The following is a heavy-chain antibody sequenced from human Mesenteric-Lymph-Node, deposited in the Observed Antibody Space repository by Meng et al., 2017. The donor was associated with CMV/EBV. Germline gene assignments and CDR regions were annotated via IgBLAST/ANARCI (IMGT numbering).Heavy chain of an antibody. V-gene: IGHV3-23*03. Sequence: GESLKISCAASGFTFSSYAMSWVRQAPGKGLEWVSVIYSGGSSTYYADSVKGRFTISRDNSKNTLYLQMNSLRAEDTAVYYCARGNVGPHYDFWSGYPERYYFDYWGQGTLVTVSS. J-gene: IGHJ4*02. CDR3: ARGNVGPHYDFWSGYPERYYFDY. CDR2: IYSGGSST. D-gene: IGHD3-3*01. CDR1: GFTFSSYA.